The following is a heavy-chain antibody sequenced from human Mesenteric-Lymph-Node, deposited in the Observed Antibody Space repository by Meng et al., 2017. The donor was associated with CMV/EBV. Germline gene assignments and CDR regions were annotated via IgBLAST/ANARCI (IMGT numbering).Heavy chain of an antibody. V-gene: IGHV1-2*02. D-gene: IGHD5-12*01. J-gene: IGHJ4*02. CDR2: INPNSGDT. Sequence: ASVKVSCMASVYTFTGYYMHWVRQAPGQGPEWMGWINPNSGDTTYAQQFQGRVTMTRDTSIRTAYMELSSLRSDDTAVYYCATSSSGFDFWTDYWGQGTLVTVSS. CDR1: VYTFTGYY. CDR3: ATSSSGFDFWTDY.